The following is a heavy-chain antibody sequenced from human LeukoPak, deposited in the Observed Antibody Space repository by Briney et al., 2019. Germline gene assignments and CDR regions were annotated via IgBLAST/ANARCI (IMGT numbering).Heavy chain of an antibody. CDR3: ARVAEGEWFDP. CDR1: GFTFSSYG. D-gene: IGHD1-26*01. Sequence: GRSLRLSCAASGFTFSSYGMHWVRQAPGKGLEWVAVIWYDGSNKYYADSVKGRFTISRDNSKNTLYLQMNSLRAEDTAVYHCARVAEGEWFDPWGQGTLVTVSS. J-gene: IGHJ5*02. CDR2: IWYDGSNK. V-gene: IGHV3-33*01.